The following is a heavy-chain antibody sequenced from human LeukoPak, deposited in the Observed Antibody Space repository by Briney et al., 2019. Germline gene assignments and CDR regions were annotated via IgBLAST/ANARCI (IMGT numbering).Heavy chain of an antibody. J-gene: IGHJ3*02. V-gene: IGHV3-21*01. Sequence: GGSLRLSCAASGFTFSSYSMNWVRQAPGKGLEWVSSISSSSSYIYYADSVKGRFTISRDNAKNSLYLQMNSLRAEDTAVYYCARERGGWYYGAFDIWGQGTMVTVSS. CDR1: GFTFSSYS. D-gene: IGHD6-19*01. CDR2: ISSSSSYI. CDR3: ARERGGWYYGAFDI.